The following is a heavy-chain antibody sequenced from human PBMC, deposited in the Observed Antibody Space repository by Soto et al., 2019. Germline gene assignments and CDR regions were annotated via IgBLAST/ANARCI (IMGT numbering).Heavy chain of an antibody. CDR1: EFTFNNYG. CDR3: ARRQITPPTRGAANARGGMDV. Sequence: QVQLVESGGGVVQPGRSLRLSCAASEFTFNNYGMHWVRQAPGKGLEWRAVIWNDGTNNYYANSVKGRFTISRDNSKNTMYLQMSSLRAEDTAVYYCARRQITPPTRGAANARGGMDVWGQGATVTVSS. J-gene: IGHJ6*02. V-gene: IGHV3-33*01. D-gene: IGHD6-13*01. CDR2: IWNDGTNN.